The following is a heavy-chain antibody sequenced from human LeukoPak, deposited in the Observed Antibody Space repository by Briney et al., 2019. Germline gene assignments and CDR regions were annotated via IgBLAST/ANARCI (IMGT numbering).Heavy chain of an antibody. CDR3: ARVGGMTTINNSAFDI. CDR1: GGSISSGGYC. D-gene: IGHD5-24*01. V-gene: IGHV4-31*03. Sequence: TSETLSLTCTLSGGSISSGGYCWSWLRQHPGKGLEWIGYIYYSDSTYYNPSVKSRVTISVDTSKNQFSLKLSCVTAADTAVYYCARVGGMTTINNSAFDIWGQGTMVTVSS. CDR2: IYYSDST. J-gene: IGHJ3*02.